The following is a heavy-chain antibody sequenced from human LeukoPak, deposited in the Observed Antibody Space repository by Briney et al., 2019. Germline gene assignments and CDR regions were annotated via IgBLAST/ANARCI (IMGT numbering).Heavy chain of an antibody. Sequence: PSETLSLTCAVSGVSINSNYWWSWVRQPPGKGLEWIGEIYQTGSANYNPSLGSRVTISRDRSRNQFSLMVRSVTAADTAVYFCARHYDFWSGYNYWGQGVLVTVSS. D-gene: IGHD3-3*01. V-gene: IGHV4-4*02. CDR1: GVSINSNYW. CDR3: ARHYDFWSGYNY. J-gene: IGHJ4*02. CDR2: IYQTGSA.